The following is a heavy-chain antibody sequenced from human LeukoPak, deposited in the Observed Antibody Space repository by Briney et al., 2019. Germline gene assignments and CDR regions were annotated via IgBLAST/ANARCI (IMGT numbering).Heavy chain of an antibody. CDR3: ASLNTGNNYGY. D-gene: IGHD4-11*01. V-gene: IGHV4-39*01. J-gene: IGHJ4*02. CDR2: IYHSGST. Sequence: SETLSLTCTVSGGSISSSSYYWGWLRQPPGKGLEWIGNIYHSGSTYYNPSLKSRVTISIDPSKNQFSLKVRSVIAADTAVYYCASLNTGNNYGYWGQGNLVTVSS. CDR1: GGSISSSSYY.